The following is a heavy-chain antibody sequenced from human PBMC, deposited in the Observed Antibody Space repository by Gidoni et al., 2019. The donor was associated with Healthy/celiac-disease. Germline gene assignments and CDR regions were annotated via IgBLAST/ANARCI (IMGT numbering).Heavy chain of an antibody. V-gene: IGHV4-59*01. Sequence: QVQLQASGPGLVTPSETLSLTCTVSGGSISRYYWSWTRQPPGTGLEWIGYIYYSVSTNYNPSLKSRVTISVDTSKNQFSLKLSSVTAADTAVYYCARGYCSSTSCYYGGGFDPWGQGTLVTVSS. CDR2: IYYSVST. J-gene: IGHJ5*02. CDR1: GGSISRYY. D-gene: IGHD2-2*01. CDR3: ARGYCSSTSCYYGGGFDP.